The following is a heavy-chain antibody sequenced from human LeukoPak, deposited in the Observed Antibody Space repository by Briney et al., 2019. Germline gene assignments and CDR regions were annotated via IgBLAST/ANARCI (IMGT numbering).Heavy chain of an antibody. D-gene: IGHD2-8*01. CDR2: NYYRGTT. Sequence: SDTLSLTCTVSGGSINSDFWTWLRQPPGKGLECVGDNYYRGTTYYNPTLKSRLTMSVDTSKNQFSLRLSSVTAADTAVYYCARDRTAYNGVAGGFDSWGQGTLVTVSS. CDR3: ARDRTAYNGVAGGFDS. J-gene: IGHJ4*02. V-gene: IGHV4-59*01. CDR1: GGSINSDF.